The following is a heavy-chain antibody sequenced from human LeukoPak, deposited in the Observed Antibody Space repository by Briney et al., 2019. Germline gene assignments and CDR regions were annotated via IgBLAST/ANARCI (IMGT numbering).Heavy chain of an antibody. V-gene: IGHV3-30*04. CDR3: GRGHWGLDY. CDR1: GVTFSSYA. J-gene: IGHJ4*02. Sequence: GESLRLSCATSGVTFSSYAFYWIRQAPGKGLEWLTLISYDGNDKYYADSVQGRFSISSDNSTSMLFLQMNSLSAEDTAVYYSGRGHWGLDYWGQGALVTVSS. D-gene: IGHD7-27*01. CDR2: ISYDGNDK.